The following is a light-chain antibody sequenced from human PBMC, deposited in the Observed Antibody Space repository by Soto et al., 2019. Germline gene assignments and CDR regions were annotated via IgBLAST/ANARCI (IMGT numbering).Light chain of an antibody. CDR3: QQSCSTPSIT. V-gene: IGKV1-39*01. Sequence: DIQMTQAPSSLSASVGDRVNITCRASQNIRNSLNWYQQKPGKAPKLLISSTSSVQSGVPSRFSGSGSGTGFTLTISSLQPEDFASYYCQQSCSTPSITFGQGTRLEI. J-gene: IGKJ5*01. CDR1: QNIRNS. CDR2: STS.